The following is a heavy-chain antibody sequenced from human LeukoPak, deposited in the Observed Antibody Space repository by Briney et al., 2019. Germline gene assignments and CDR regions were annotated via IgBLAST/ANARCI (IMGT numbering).Heavy chain of an antibody. D-gene: IGHD6-19*01. CDR2: IYYSGST. CDR3: GTISSGLLGVY. V-gene: IGHV4-39*01. J-gene: IGHJ4*02. CDR1: GGSISRSRYY. Sequence: SETLSLTCTCTGGSISRSRYYWLWIRQPPGKGLEWIGSIYYSGSTYYNPSLKSRVTISVDMSKNQFSLKLRSVTAADTAVYYCGTISSGLLGVYWGQGTLVTVSS.